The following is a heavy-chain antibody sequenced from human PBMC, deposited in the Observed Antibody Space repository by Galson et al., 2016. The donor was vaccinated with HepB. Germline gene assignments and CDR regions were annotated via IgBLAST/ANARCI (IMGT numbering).Heavy chain of an antibody. CDR3: ARDPEWDRDWYFDL. D-gene: IGHD1-26*01. CDR2: IGSDGSTT. Sequence: SLRLSCAASGFTFSDYWMHWARQAPEKGLVWGSCIGSDGSTTYYADSVKGRFPVSRDNSKNTLYLQMNSLRADDTAVYYCARDPEWDRDWYFDLWGRGTLVTVSS. V-gene: IGHV3-74*01. J-gene: IGHJ2*01. CDR1: GFTFSDYW.